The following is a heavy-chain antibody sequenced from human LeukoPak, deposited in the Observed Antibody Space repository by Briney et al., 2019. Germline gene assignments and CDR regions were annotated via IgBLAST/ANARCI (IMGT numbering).Heavy chain of an antibody. CDR1: GFTFSSYW. Sequence: GGSLRLSCAASGFTFSSYWMHWVRQAPGKGLVWVSRINSDGSSTSYADSVKGRFTISRDSAKNTLYLQMNSLRAEDTAVYYCAKDRSYYDFWSGAQDYWGQGTLVTVSS. V-gene: IGHV3-74*01. CDR3: AKDRSYYDFWSGAQDY. D-gene: IGHD3-3*01. J-gene: IGHJ4*02. CDR2: INSDGSST.